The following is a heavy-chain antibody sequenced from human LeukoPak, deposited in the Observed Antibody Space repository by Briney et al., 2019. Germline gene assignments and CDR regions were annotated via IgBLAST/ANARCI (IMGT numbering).Heavy chain of an antibody. CDR3: ARYFRAGRDFWSGYYYNCFDS. CDR1: GYSFTSYG. Sequence: ASVKVSCKASGYSFTSYGISWVRQAPGQELEWMGWISAYTGNTKYAQRLQGRVTITTDTTTSTAYMRLSCLRSDATAVYYCARYFRAGRDFWSGYYYNCFDSGGEGPLVTVS. V-gene: IGHV1-18*01. J-gene: IGHJ5*01. CDR2: ISAYTGNT. D-gene: IGHD3-3*01.